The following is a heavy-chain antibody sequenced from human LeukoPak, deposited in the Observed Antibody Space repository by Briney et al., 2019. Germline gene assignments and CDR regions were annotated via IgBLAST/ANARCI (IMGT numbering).Heavy chain of an antibody. CDR2: IKSKTDGGTT. CDR1: GFTFSNAW. J-gene: IGHJ4*02. Sequence: PGGSLRLSCAASGFTFSNAWMSWVRQAPGKGLEWVGRIKSKTDGGTTDYAAPVKGRFTISRDDSKNTLYLQMNSLKTEDTAVYYCVREDRGGSGSYYWGQGTLVTVSA. CDR3: VREDRGGSGSYY. D-gene: IGHD3-10*01. V-gene: IGHV3-15*01.